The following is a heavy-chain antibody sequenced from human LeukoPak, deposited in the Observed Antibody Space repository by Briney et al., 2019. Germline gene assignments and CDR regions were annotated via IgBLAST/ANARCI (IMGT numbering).Heavy chain of an antibody. CDR2: INPNSGGT. Sequence: ASVKVSCKASGYTFTGYYIHWVRQAPGQGLEWMGWINPNSGGTNSAQKLQGRVTMTRDTSIRTAYMELSRLRSDDTAVYYCATDLVLFGSVAYRGFDYWGQGTLVTVSS. V-gene: IGHV1-2*02. D-gene: IGHD3-10*01. CDR1: GYTFTGYY. J-gene: IGHJ4*02. CDR3: ATDLVLFGSVAYRGFDY.